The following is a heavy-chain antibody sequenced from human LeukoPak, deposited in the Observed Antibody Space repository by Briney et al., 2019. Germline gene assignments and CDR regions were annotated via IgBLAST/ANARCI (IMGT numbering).Heavy chain of an antibody. CDR3: ARDLGNSSSWFY. CDR2: ISSSGSTI. Sequence: GGSLRLSCAASGFTFSSYEMNWDRQAPGKGLEWVSYISSSGSTIYYADSVKGRFTISRDNAKNSLYLQMNSLRAEDTAVYYCARDLGNSSSWFYWGQGTLVTVSS. CDR1: GFTFSSYE. J-gene: IGHJ4*02. D-gene: IGHD6-13*01. V-gene: IGHV3-48*03.